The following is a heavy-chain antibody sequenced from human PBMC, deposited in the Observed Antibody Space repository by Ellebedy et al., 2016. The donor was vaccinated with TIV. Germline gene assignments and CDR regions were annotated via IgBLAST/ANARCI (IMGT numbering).Heavy chain of an antibody. D-gene: IGHD3-22*01. V-gene: IGHV1-69*13. Sequence: SVKVSCXASGGTFSNYGINWVRQAPGYGLEWMGGIVAIFRTTNYAQKFQGRLTITAGESTSTVYMELSSLRSDDTAVYYCARGSNYYDNTELAYWGQGTLVTVSS. J-gene: IGHJ4*02. CDR2: IVAIFRTT. CDR1: GGTFSNYG. CDR3: ARGSNYYDNTELAY.